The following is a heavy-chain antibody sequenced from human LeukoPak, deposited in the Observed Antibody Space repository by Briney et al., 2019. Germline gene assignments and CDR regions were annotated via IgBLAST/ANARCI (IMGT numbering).Heavy chain of an antibody. D-gene: IGHD3-10*01. CDR1: GFTFSSYA. CDR2: ISYDGSNK. J-gene: IGHJ4*02. Sequence: GGSLRLSCAASGFTFSSYAMHWVRQAPGKGLEWVAVISYDGSNKYYADSVKGRFTISRDNSKNTLYLQMNSLRAEDTAVYYCAREDYGSGSYYYYWGQGTLVTVSS. CDR3: AREDYGSGSYYYY. V-gene: IGHV3-30-3*01.